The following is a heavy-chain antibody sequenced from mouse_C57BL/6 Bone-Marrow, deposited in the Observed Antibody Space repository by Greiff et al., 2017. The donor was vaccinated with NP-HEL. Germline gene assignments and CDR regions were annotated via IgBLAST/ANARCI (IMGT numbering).Heavy chain of an antibody. V-gene: IGHV1-62-2*01. Sequence: QVQLQQSGAELVKPGASVKLSCKASGYTFTEYTIHWVKQRSGQGLEWIGWFYPGSGSIKYNEKFKDKATLTADKSSSTVYMELSRLTSEDSAVYFCARHYYYGSSWSDWYFDVCGTGTTVTVSS. CDR1: GYTFTEYT. J-gene: IGHJ1*03. CDR2: FYPGSGSI. CDR3: ARHYYYGSSWSDWYFDV. D-gene: IGHD1-1*01.